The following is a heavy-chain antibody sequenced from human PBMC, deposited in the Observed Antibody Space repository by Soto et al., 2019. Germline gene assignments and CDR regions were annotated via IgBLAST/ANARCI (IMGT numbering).Heavy chain of an antibody. V-gene: IGHV3-23*01. CDR2: ISGSGGGM. Sequence: EVQLLESGGGLVQPGGSLRLSCAASGFTFNTYAMSWVRRAPGKGLEWVSGISGSGGGMYYAASVLGRFTISRDNSKNTLYLQMNSLRVEDTAVYYCAKDIGSSSVFDYWGQGILVTVSS. D-gene: IGHD6-6*01. J-gene: IGHJ4*02. CDR3: AKDIGSSSVFDY. CDR1: GFTFNTYA.